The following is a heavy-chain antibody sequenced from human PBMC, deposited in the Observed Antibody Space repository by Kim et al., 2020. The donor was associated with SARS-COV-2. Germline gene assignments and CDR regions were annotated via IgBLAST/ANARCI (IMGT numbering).Heavy chain of an antibody. CDR3: AGGFGGVIVIAPLGYYGMDV. CDR1: GFTFSSYE. Sequence: GGSLRLSCAASGFTFSSYEMNWVRQAPGKGLEWVSYISSSGSTIYYADSVKGRFTISRDNAKNSLYLQMNSLRAEDTAVYYCAGGFGGVIVIAPLGYYGMDVWGQGTTVTVSS. D-gene: IGHD3-16*02. J-gene: IGHJ6*02. CDR2: ISSSGSTI. V-gene: IGHV3-48*03.